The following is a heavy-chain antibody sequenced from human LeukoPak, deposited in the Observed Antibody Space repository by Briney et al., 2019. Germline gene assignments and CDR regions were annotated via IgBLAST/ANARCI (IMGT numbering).Heavy chain of an antibody. CDR2: INPNSGGT. D-gene: IGHD6-19*01. V-gene: IGHV1-2*02. CDR1: GYTVTGYY. CDR3: ATALGGWYFDY. Sequence: ASVTVSCKASGYTVTGYYMHWGRQAPGQGVEWMGWINPNSGGTNYAQNFQGRVTMTRHTSISTAYMALSRLRSDDTAVYYCATALGGWYFDYWGQGTLVTVSS. J-gene: IGHJ4*02.